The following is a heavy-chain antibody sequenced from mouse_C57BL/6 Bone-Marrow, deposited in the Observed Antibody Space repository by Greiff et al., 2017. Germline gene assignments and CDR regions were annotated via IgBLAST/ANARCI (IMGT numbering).Heavy chain of an antibody. V-gene: IGHV1-72*01. Sequence: QVQLQQPGAELVKPGASVKLSCKASGYTFTSYWMHWVKQRPGRGLEWIGRIDPNSGGTKYNEKFKSKATLTVDKPSSTAYMQLSSLTYEDSAVYYCARYPSDTTVVGYYAMDYWGQGTSVTVSS. CDR2: IDPNSGGT. CDR3: ARYPSDTTVVGYYAMDY. CDR1: GYTFTSYW. D-gene: IGHD1-1*01. J-gene: IGHJ4*01.